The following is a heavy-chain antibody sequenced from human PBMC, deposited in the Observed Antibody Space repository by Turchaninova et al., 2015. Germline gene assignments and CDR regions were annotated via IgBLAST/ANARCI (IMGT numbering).Heavy chain of an antibody. CDR1: GGSIRSGSYY. J-gene: IGHJ3*02. D-gene: IGHD4-17*01. V-gene: IGHV4-39*01. CDR2: IFARGVT. CDR3: ARLPTPRLGDYIDDFDI. Sequence: QLQLQESGPGLVKTSATLSLTCTVSGGSIRSGSYYWGWIRQPPGKGLEWIGSIFARGVTYYNPSLKSRVTISIDTSKNQFSLKLSSVTAADTAVYYCARLPTPRLGDYIDDFDIWGQGTMVTVSS.